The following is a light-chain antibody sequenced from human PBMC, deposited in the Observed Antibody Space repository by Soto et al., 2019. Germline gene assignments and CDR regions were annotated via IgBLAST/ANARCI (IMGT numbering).Light chain of an antibody. CDR1: QSVTSN. J-gene: IGKJ1*01. CDR3: QQYHNWPWT. V-gene: IGKV3-15*01. CDR2: DAS. Sequence: EIVMTHSPDTLTVSPWEVATLSCRASQSVTSNLAWYHQKPGQAPRLLIYDASTRATGIPARFSGSGSGTEFTLTINSLQSEDFAVYSCQQYHNWPWTFGQGTKVDIK.